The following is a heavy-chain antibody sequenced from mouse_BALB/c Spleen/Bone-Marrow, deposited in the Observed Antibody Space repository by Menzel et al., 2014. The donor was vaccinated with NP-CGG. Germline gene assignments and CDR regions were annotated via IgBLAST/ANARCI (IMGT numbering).Heavy chain of an antibody. J-gene: IGHJ2*01. Sequence: DLVKPGASVKLSCKASGYTFTSYWINWIKQRPGQGFEWIGRIAPGSGSTYYNEMFKGKATLTVDTSSSTAYILLSSLSSEDSAVYFCAYYRYDVNYWGQGTTLTVSS. CDR2: IAPGSGST. CDR3: AYYRYDVNY. CDR1: GYTFTSYW. D-gene: IGHD2-14*01. V-gene: IGHV1S41*01.